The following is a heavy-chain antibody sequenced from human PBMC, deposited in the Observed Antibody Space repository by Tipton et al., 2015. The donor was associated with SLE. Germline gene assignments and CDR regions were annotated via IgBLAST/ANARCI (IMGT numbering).Heavy chain of an antibody. V-gene: IGHV4-39*01. CDR3: ARHVPQPGFGFFDY. J-gene: IGHJ4*02. Sequence: TLSLTCTVSGDSISRSRYYWGWIRQSPGKGLEWIGNIYYSGSTNYNPSLRSRVTLSVDTSNNQFSLKMTSVTAADTAVYYCARHVPQPGFGFFDYWGQGALVTVSS. CDR2: IYYSGST. D-gene: IGHD3-3*01. CDR1: GDSISRSRYY.